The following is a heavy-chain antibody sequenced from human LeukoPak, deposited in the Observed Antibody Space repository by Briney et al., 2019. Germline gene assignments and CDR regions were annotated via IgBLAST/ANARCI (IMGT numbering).Heavy chain of an antibody. CDR2: ISAYNGNT. CDR3: ARDPGIAARNDAFDI. J-gene: IGHJ3*02. V-gene: IGHV1-18*01. CDR1: GYTFTSYG. Sequence: PEASVKVSCKASGYTFTSYGISWVRQAPGQGLEWMGWISAYNGNTNYAQKLQGRVTMTTDTSTSTAYMELRSLRSDDTAVYYRARDPGIAARNDAFDIWGQGTMVTVSS. D-gene: IGHD6-6*01.